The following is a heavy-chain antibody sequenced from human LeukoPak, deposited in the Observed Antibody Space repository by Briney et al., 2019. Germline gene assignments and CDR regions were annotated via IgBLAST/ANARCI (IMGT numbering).Heavy chain of an antibody. D-gene: IGHD3-3*01. Sequence: GGSLRLSCIGSTFTFSDYGMHWVRQAPGKGLEWVAFIRYDGTKTYYADSAKGRFTISRDNSKNTLYLQMNSLRAEDTAVYYCAKDFGNPLYEKLDAFDIWGQGTMVTVSS. CDR2: IRYDGTKT. CDR1: TFTFSDYG. CDR3: AKDFGNPLYEKLDAFDI. J-gene: IGHJ3*02. V-gene: IGHV3-30*02.